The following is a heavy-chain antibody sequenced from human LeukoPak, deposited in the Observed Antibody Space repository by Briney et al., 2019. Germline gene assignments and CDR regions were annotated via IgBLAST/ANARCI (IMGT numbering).Heavy chain of an antibody. D-gene: IGHD5-24*01. CDR2: ISYDGSNK. V-gene: IGHV3-30-3*01. CDR1: GFTFSSYA. Sequence: SGGSLRLSCAASGFTFSSYAMHWVRQAPGKGLEWVAVISYDGSNKYYADSVKGRFTISRDNSKNTLYLQMNSLRAEDTAVYYCASIDGYNPEIAFDIWGQGTMVTVSS. CDR3: ASIDGYNPEIAFDI. J-gene: IGHJ3*02.